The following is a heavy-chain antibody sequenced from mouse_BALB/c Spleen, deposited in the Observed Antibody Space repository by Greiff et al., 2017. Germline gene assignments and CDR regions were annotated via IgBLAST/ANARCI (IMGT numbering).Heavy chain of an antibody. J-gene: IGHJ3*01. Sequence: EVQLVESGGGLVKPGGSLKLSCAASGFTFSDYYMYWVRQTPEKRLEWVATISDGGSYTYYPDSVKGRFTISRDNAKNNLYLQMSSLKSEDTAMYYCARDAYYGNYDFAYWGQGTLVTVSA. CDR2: ISDGGSYT. CDR1: GFTFSDYY. D-gene: IGHD2-10*01. CDR3: ARDAYYGNYDFAY. V-gene: IGHV5-4*02.